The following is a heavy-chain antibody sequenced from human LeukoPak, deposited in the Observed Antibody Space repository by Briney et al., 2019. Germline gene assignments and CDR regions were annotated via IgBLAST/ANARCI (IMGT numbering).Heavy chain of an antibody. CDR3: AKVLRWREGSPRFDY. CDR1: GFTFSSYA. D-gene: IGHD5-12*01. J-gene: IGHJ4*02. CDR2: ISGSGGST. Sequence: AGGSLRLSCAASGFTFSSYAMSWVRQAPGKGLEWVSAISGSGGSTYYADSVKGRFTISRDNSKNTLYLQMSSLRAEDTAVYYCAKVLRWREGSPRFDYWGQGTLVTVSS. V-gene: IGHV3-23*01.